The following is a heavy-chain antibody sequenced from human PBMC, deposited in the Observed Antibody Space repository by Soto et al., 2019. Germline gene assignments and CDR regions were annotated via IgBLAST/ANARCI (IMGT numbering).Heavy chain of an antibody. V-gene: IGHV1-18*04. CDR1: GYTFTSYG. J-gene: IGHJ6*02. D-gene: IGHD6-6*01. CDR3: ARDWIAARPDGYYDYGMDV. CDR2: ISAYNGNT. Sequence: ASVKASCKASGYTFTSYGISWVRQAPGQGLEWMGWISAYNGNTNYAQKLQGRVTMTRDTSTSTAYMELRRLRSDDTAVYYCARDWIAARPDGYYDYGMDVWGQGTTVTVSS.